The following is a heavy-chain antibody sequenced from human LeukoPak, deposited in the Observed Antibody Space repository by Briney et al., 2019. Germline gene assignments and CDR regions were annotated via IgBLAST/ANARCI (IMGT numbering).Heavy chain of an antibody. D-gene: IGHD2-2*01. V-gene: IGHV4-34*01. CDR2: INHSGST. CDR1: GGSFSGYC. Sequence: SETLSLTCAVYGGSFSGYCWSWIRQPPGKGLEWIGEINHSGSTNYNPSLKSRVTISVDTTKNQFSLNLSSVSAADTAVYYCARISIVVVPAHFDYWGQGTLATVSS. J-gene: IGHJ4*02. CDR3: ARISIVVVPAHFDY.